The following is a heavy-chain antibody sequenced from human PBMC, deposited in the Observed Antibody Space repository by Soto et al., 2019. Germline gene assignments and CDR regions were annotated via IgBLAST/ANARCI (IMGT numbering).Heavy chain of an antibody. D-gene: IGHD1-26*01. CDR3: AIRDQVSGSYPGLDYYYYYGMDV. CDR1: GFTFSSYA. Sequence: QVQLVESGGGVVQPGRSLRLSCAASGFTFSSYAMHWVRQVPGKGLEWVAVISYDGSNKYYADSVEGRFTISRDNSTNTLYLQMNSLRAEDTAVYYCAIRDQVSGSYPGLDYYYYYGMDVWGQGTTVTVSS. CDR2: ISYDGSNK. J-gene: IGHJ6*02. V-gene: IGHV3-30-3*01.